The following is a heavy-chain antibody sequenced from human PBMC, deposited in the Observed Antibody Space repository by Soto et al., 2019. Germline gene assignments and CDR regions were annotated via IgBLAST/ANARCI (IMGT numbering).Heavy chain of an antibody. V-gene: IGHV3-74*01. CDR3: ARDLYPGYFDY. J-gene: IGHJ4*02. Sequence: GGSLRLSCAASGFTFSSFWMHWVRQAPGKGLVWVSRVNNDGSDTAYADSVRGRFTISRDNAKNTLYLQVNSLRAEDTAVYYCARDLYPGYFDYWGQGTLVTVSS. CDR1: GFTFSSFW. CDR2: VNNDGSDT.